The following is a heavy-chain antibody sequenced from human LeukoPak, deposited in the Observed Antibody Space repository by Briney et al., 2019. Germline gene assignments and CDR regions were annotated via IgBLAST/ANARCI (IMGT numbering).Heavy chain of an antibody. CDR2: ISGSGGNT. Sequence: GGSLRLSCAASGFTFSSYAMTWVRQAPGKGLELVSGISGSGGNTYYTDSVRGRLSISRDNSKNTLYLQVNSLRAEDTAVYYCAKGRTEGGTLALDYWGQGTLVTVSS. D-gene: IGHD6-19*01. V-gene: IGHV3-23*01. J-gene: IGHJ4*02. CDR3: AKGRTEGGTLALDY. CDR1: GFTFSSYA.